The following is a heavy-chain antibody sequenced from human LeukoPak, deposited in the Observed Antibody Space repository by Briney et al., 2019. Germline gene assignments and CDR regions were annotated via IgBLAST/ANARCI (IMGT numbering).Heavy chain of an antibody. J-gene: IGHJ3*02. CDR3: AKAWNYGAGSHLSFFDI. D-gene: IGHD3-10*01. CDR1: GFTSSNFA. CDR2: ISSNGGTT. V-gene: IGHV3-23*01. Sequence: GGSLRPSCAASGFTSSNFAMTWVRQAPGKGLEWVSTISSNGGTTFYADSVKGRFTVSRDNSRSTLSLQMNSLRVEDTAVYHCAKAWNYGAGSHLSFFDIRGQGRMV.